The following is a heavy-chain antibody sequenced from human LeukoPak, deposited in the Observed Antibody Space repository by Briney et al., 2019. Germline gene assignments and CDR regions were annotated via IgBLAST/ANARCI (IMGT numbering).Heavy chain of an antibody. CDR1: GGSISSSSYY. Sequence: SETLSLTCTVSGGSISSSSYYWGWIRRPPGKGLEWIGSIYYSGSTYYNPSLKSRVTISVDTSKNQFSLKLSSVTAADTAVYYCARVGDYYDPYYFDYWGQGTLVTVSS. CDR2: IYYSGST. V-gene: IGHV4-39*01. J-gene: IGHJ4*02. CDR3: ARVGDYYDPYYFDY. D-gene: IGHD3-22*01.